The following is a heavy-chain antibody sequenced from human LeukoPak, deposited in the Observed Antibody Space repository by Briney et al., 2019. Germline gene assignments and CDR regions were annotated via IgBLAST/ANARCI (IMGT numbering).Heavy chain of an antibody. Sequence: SETLSLTCTVSGGSISSSYYCWGWLRQPPWKGLEWIASIHYSGSTYYNPSLKSRVTITIDTSKSQFSLKLSSVTAADTAVYYCARVQDYGDSYFDYWGQGTLVTVSS. D-gene: IGHD4-17*01. CDR2: IHYSGST. V-gene: IGHV4-39*07. CDR3: ARVQDYGDSYFDY. CDR1: GGSISSSYYC. J-gene: IGHJ4*02.